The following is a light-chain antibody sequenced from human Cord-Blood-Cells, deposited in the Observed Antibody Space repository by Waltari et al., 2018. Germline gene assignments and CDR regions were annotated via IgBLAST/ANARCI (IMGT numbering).Light chain of an antibody. CDR3: CSYAGSSIVV. CDR1: SIDVGSYNL. Sequence: QSALTQPAPVSGSPGQSITIPCPGTSIDVGSYNLIPWYQQHPGKTPKLMIYEGSKRPSGVSNRFSGSKSGNTASLTISGLQAEDEADYYCCSYAGSSIVVFGGGTKLTVL. V-gene: IGLV2-23*01. CDR2: EGS. J-gene: IGLJ2*01.